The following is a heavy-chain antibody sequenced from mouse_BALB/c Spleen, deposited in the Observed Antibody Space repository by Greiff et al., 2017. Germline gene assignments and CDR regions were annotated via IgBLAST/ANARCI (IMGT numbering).Heavy chain of an antibody. Sequence: LVKTGASVKLSCKASGYSFTGYYMHWVKQSHGKSLEWIGYISCYNGATSYNQKFKGKATFTVDTSSSTAYMQFNSLTSEDSAVYYCARSPYGHPFAYWGQGTLVTVSA. CDR1: GYSFTGYY. D-gene: IGHD1-1*02. V-gene: IGHV1S34*01. CDR2: ISCYNGAT. CDR3: ARSPYGHPFAY. J-gene: IGHJ3*01.